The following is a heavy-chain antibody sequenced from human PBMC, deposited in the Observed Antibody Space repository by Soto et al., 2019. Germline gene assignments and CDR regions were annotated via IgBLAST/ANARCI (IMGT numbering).Heavy chain of an antibody. CDR1: GYTFTNYA. Sequence: ASVKVSCKASGYTFTNYAMHWVRQAPGQRLEWMGWINAGNGNTKYSQKFQDRVTITTDTSANTAYMELSSLRSEDTAVYYCARVPHNWNEGAFDIWGKGTMVTVSS. J-gene: IGHJ3*02. CDR2: INAGNGNT. D-gene: IGHD1-1*01. V-gene: IGHV1-3*01. CDR3: ARVPHNWNEGAFDI.